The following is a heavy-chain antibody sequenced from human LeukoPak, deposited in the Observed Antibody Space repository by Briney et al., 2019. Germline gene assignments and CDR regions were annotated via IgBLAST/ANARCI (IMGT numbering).Heavy chain of an antibody. D-gene: IGHD6-13*01. CDR1: GGTFSSYA. J-gene: IGHJ4*02. Sequence: SVKVSCKASGGTFSSYAISWVRQAPGQGLEWMGRIIPILGIANYAQKFQGRVTITVDKSTSTAYMELSSLTSADTAVYYCARASSSWSDFDYWGQGTLVTVSS. CDR3: ARASSSWSDFDY. V-gene: IGHV1-69*04. CDR2: IIPILGIA.